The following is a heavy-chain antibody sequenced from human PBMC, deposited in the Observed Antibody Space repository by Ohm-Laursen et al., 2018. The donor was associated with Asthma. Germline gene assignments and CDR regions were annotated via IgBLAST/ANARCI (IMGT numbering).Heavy chain of an antibody. D-gene: IGHD3-10*01. CDR3: ASSEYGSGSYSVY. CDR1: GFTFSSYA. CDR2: ISGSASTT. Sequence: SLRLSCAASGFTFSSYAMHWVRQAPGKGLEWVAYISGSASTTYYAASVKGRFTISRDNAKNSLYLQMNSLRAEDTAVYYCASSEYGSGSYSVYWGQGTLVTVSS. J-gene: IGHJ4*02. V-gene: IGHV3-48*03.